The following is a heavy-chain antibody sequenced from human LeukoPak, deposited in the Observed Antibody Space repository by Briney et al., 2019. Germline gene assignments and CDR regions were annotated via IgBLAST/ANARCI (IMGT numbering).Heavy chain of an antibody. CDR1: GYTFTGYY. CDR2: IIPIFGTA. Sequence: SVKVSCKASGYTFTGYYMHWVRQAPGQGLEWMGGIIPIFGTANYAQKFQGRVTITTDESTSTAYMELSSLRSEDTAVYYCARGGTTMTRATFDYWGQGTLVTVSS. J-gene: IGHJ4*02. V-gene: IGHV1-69*05. D-gene: IGHD3-22*01. CDR3: ARGGTTMTRATFDY.